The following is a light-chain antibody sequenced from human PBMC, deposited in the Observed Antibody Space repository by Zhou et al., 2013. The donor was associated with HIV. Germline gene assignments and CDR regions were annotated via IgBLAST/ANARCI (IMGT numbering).Light chain of an antibody. CDR2: GAS. Sequence: EILMTQSPATLSVSPGERATLSCRASQSVSTNLAWYRQKPGQAPRLLISGASTRATGVPARFSGSGSGTDFTLTISRLEPEDFAVYYCQQYGSSITFGQGTRLEIK. V-gene: IGKV3-15*01. CDR1: QSVSTN. CDR3: QQYGSSIT. J-gene: IGKJ5*01.